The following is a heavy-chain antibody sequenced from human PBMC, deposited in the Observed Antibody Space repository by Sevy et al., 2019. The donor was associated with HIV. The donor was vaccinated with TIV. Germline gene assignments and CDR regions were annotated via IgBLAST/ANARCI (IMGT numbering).Heavy chain of an antibody. CDR2: ISSGSSYI. Sequence: GGSLRLSCAASGFTFSYYDMNWVRQAPGKGLEWVSSISSGSSYIFYADSVKGRFTISRDNAKNSLYLQMNSLRAEGPAVYYCASPLIYYVSPSAFWGQGTLVTVSS. D-gene: IGHD3-10*02. CDR3: ASPLIYYVSPSAF. CDR1: GFTFSYYD. J-gene: IGHJ4*02. V-gene: IGHV3-21*04.